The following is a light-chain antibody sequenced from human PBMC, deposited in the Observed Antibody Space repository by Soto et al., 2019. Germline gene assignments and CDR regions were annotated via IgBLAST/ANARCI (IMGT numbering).Light chain of an antibody. CDR3: TQGIHWPPR. CDR1: ESLAYSDGNTY. V-gene: IGKV2-30*01. Sequence: DVVTQNQLSLPVTLGQPASISCRSSESLAYSDGNTYLNGFQQRPGQSPRRLIYHVSKRDSGVPDRFSGSGSGTDFTLKIIIVEAEDVGVYYSTQGIHWPPRFGAGAKV. J-gene: IGKJ3*01. CDR2: HVS.